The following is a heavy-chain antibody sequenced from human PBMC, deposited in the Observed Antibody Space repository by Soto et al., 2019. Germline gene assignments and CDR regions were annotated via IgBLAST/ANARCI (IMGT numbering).Heavy chain of an antibody. CDR1: GGTFSSYA. CDR2: IIPIFGTA. CDR3: AIGVIAPAQRIPYYYSYGMDV. D-gene: IGHD6-13*01. J-gene: IGHJ6*02. Sequence: QVQLVQSGAEVKKPGSSVKVSCKASGGTFSSYAISWVRQAPGQGLEWMGGIIPIFGTANYEQKFQGRVTSTAAESASTADMALSSLRSEDTAVYYCAIGVIAPAQRIPYYYSYGMDVWGQGTTVTVSS. V-gene: IGHV1-69*12.